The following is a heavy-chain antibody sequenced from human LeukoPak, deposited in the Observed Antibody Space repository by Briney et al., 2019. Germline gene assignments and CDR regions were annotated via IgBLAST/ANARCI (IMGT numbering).Heavy chain of an antibody. Sequence: GRSLRLSCAASGFTFSSYAMHWVRQAPGKGLEWVAVISYDGSNKYYAGSVKGRFTISRDNSKNTLYLQMNSLRAEDTAVYYCARQYQLLYFDYWGQGTLVTVSS. CDR2: ISYDGSNK. V-gene: IGHV3-30*01. D-gene: IGHD2-2*01. CDR3: ARQYQLLYFDY. J-gene: IGHJ4*02. CDR1: GFTFSSYA.